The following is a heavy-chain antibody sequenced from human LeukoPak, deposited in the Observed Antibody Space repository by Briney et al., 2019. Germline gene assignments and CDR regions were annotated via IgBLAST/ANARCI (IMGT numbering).Heavy chain of an antibody. J-gene: IGHJ4*02. CDR3: AKDHRWNSPIFDY. CDR2: ISGSGGST. V-gene: IGHV3-23*01. D-gene: IGHD1-7*01. CDR1: GFTFSSYA. Sequence: QTGGSLRLSCAASGFTFSSYAMSWVRQAPGKGLEWVSVISGSGGSTYYADSVKGRFTISRDNSKNTLYLQMNSLRAEDTAVYYCAKDHRWNSPIFDYWGQGTLVTVSS.